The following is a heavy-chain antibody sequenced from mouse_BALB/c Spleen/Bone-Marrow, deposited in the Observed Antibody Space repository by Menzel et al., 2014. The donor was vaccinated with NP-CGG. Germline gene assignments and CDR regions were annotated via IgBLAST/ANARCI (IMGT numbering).Heavy chain of an antibody. CDR2: IWGDGST. Sequence: VNVVESGPGLVSPSQSLSITCTVSGFSLTGYGLNWVRQPPGKGLEWLGMIWGDGSTDYNSALKSRLSISKDNSKSQVFLKMNSLQTDDTARYYCARTLGHYAMDYWGQGTSVTVSS. J-gene: IGHJ4*01. CDR1: GFSLTGYG. D-gene: IGHD4-1*01. V-gene: IGHV2-6-7*01. CDR3: ARTLGHYAMDY.